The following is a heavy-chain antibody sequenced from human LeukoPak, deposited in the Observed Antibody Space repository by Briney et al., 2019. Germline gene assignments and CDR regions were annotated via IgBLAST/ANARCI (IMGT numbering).Heavy chain of an antibody. V-gene: IGHV3-7*01. CDR1: GFTFTNYW. CDR3: ARDAYRDRYFDY. CDR2: IKQDGSEK. D-gene: IGHD4-11*01. Sequence: SGGSLRLSCAASGFTFTNYWMSWVRQAPGKGLEWVANIKQDGSEKYYVDSVKGRFTISRDNAKNSLYLQMNSLRAEDTAVYYCARDAYRDRYFDYWGQGTLVTVSS. J-gene: IGHJ4*02.